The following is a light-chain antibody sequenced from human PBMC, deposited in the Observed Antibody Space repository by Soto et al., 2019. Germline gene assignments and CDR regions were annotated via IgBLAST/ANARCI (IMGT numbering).Light chain of an antibody. CDR1: QNIATF. CDR2: ATS. V-gene: IGKV1-39*01. Sequence: DIQMTQSPSSLSASVGDRVTITCRASQNIATFLNWYRHKPGKAPKLLIYATSRLQSGVPSRFSGSGSGTDFTLTITSLQPEDFGTYYCQQSYGNPGFAPGTKVDIK. CDR3: QQSYGNPG. J-gene: IGKJ3*01.